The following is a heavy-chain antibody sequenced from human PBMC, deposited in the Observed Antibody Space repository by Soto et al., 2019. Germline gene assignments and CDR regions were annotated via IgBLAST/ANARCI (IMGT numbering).Heavy chain of an antibody. CDR2: ISTWSSYS. CDR1: VFPFSTYN. D-gene: IGHD4-17*01. V-gene: IGHV3-21*01. Sequence: GGSLRLSCTATVFPFSTYNMNWVRQAPGKGLEWVSYISTWSSYSFYADSVKGRFTISRDNAKNSLYLQMNSLRAEDTAVYYCARASHDYGELDYWGQGALVTVSS. CDR3: ARASHDYGELDY. J-gene: IGHJ4*02.